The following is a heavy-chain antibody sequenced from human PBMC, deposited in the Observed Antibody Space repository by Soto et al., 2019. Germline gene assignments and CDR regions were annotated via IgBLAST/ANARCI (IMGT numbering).Heavy chain of an antibody. CDR1: GFTFSSYA. V-gene: IGHV3-64*01. Sequence: GGSLRLSCAASGFTFSSYAMHWVRQAPGKGLEYVSAISSNGGSTYYANSVKGRFTISRDNSKNTLYLQMGSLRAEDMAVYYCARDQGVLLWFGELSGAFAISGQRTIVIGSS. CDR3: ARDQGVLLWFGELSGAFAI. J-gene: IGHJ3*02. D-gene: IGHD3-10*01. CDR2: ISSNGGST.